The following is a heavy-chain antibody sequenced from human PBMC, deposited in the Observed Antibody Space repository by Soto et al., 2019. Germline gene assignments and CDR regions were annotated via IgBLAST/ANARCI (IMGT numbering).Heavy chain of an antibody. Sequence: QVQLVQSGAEVKKPGASVKVSCKASGYTFTGYYMHWVRQAPGQGLEWMGWINPNSGGTNYAQKFQGRVTMTRDTSISTAYMELSRMRSDGTAVCCCARDWGAVWVEAPGGGLYGMDVWGQGTTVTVSS. D-gene: IGHD3-16*01. CDR2: INPNSGGT. J-gene: IGHJ6*02. V-gene: IGHV1-2*02. CDR3: ARDWGAVWVEAPGGGLYGMDV. CDR1: GYTFTGYY.